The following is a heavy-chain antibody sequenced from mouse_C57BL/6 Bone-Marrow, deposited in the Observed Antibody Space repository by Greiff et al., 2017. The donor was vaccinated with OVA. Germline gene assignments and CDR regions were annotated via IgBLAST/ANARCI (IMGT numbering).Heavy chain of an antibody. V-gene: IGHV5-4*01. CDR3: ARPHYYGSSHWYFDV. CDR1: GFTFSSYA. Sequence: EVQLVESGGGLVKPGGSLKLSCAASGFTFSSYAMSWVRQTPEKRLEWVATISDGGSYTYYPDNVKGRFTISRDNAKNNLYLQMSHLKSEDTAMYYCARPHYYGSSHWYFDVWGTGTTVTVSS. CDR2: ISDGGSYT. J-gene: IGHJ1*03. D-gene: IGHD1-1*01.